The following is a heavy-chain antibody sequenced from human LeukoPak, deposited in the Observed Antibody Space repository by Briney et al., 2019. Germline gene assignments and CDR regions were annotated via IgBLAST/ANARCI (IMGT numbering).Heavy chain of an antibody. J-gene: IGHJ4*02. CDR3: ARHFDN. V-gene: IGHV4-39*01. CDR2: IYYSGST. CDR1: GGSISSSSYY. Sequence: SETLSLTCTVSGGSISSSSYYWGWIRQPPGKGLEWTGTIYYSGSTDYNPSLKSRVTISVDASKNQFSLKMSSVTAADTAVYYCARHFDNWGQGTLVTVSS.